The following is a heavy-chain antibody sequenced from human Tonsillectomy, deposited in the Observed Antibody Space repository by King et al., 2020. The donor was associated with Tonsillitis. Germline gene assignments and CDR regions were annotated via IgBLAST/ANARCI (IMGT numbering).Heavy chain of an antibody. CDR3: ARSSERFLWFGELTAHYYYYGMDV. CDR1: GFTFSSYG. V-gene: IGHV3-64*01. CDR2: ISSNGGST. Sequence: VQLVESGGGLVQPGGSLRLSCVVSGFTFSSYGMHWVRQAPGKGLEYVSTISSNGGSTYYANSVKGRFTISRDNSKNTLYLQMGSLRAEDMAVYYCARSSERFLWFGELTAHYYYYGMDVWGQGTTVTVSS. D-gene: IGHD3-10*01. J-gene: IGHJ6*02.